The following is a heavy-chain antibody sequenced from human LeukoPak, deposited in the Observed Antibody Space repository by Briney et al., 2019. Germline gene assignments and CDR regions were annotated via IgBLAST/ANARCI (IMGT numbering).Heavy chain of an antibody. J-gene: IGHJ5*02. V-gene: IGHV4-61*02. CDR3: ARGHIGP. Sequence: SQTLSLTCAVSGGSISSGGYSWSWIRQPPGKGLEWIGRIYTSGSTNYSPSLKSRVTISVDTSKNQFSLKLSSVTAADTAAYYCARGHIGPWGQGTLVTVSS. CDR1: GGSISSGGYS. D-gene: IGHD2-21*01. CDR2: IYTSGST.